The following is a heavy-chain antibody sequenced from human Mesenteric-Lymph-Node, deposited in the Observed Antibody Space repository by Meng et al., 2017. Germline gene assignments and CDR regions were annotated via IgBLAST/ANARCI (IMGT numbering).Heavy chain of an antibody. J-gene: IGHJ4*02. D-gene: IGHD6-19*01. V-gene: IGHV3-7*01. Sequence: GESLKISCAASGFTFSSYWMHWVRQAPGKGLEWLANIYKDGSTKFYLDSVKGRFTISRDNAKSSLFLQMNSLTVEDTAVYYCATSFDSAGNDWGQGTLVTVSS. CDR1: GFTFSSYW. CDR3: ATSFDSAGND. CDR2: IYKDGSTK.